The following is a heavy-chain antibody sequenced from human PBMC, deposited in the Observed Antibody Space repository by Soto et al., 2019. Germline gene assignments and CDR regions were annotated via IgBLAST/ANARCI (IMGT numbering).Heavy chain of an antibody. Sequence: LETLSLTCTVSGGSISSYYWSWIRQPPGKGLEWIGYIYYSGSTNYSPSLKSRVTISVDTSKNQFSLKLSSVTAADTAVYYCARDGSRSPGYYFDYWGQGTQVT. CDR2: IYYSGST. V-gene: IGHV4-59*01. CDR1: GGSISSYY. CDR3: ARDGSRSPGYYFDY. J-gene: IGHJ4*02. D-gene: IGHD3-10*01.